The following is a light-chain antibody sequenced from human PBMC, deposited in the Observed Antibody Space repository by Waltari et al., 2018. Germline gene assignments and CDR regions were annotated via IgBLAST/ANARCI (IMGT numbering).Light chain of an antibody. V-gene: IGLV2-11*01. J-gene: IGLJ3*02. Sequence: QSALTQPRSVSGSPGQSVTISCTVTSSDVGRYNSVSWFQQYPGKAPKLMIQDVSERPSGVPDRFSGSKSGNTASLTISGLQAEDEADYYCCSYAGIYTWVFGGGTQLTVL. CDR2: DVS. CDR1: SSDVGRYNS. CDR3: CSYAGIYTWV.